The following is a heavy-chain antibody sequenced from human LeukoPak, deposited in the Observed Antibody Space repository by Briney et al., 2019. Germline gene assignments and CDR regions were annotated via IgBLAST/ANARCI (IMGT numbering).Heavy chain of an antibody. D-gene: IGHD6-13*01. V-gene: IGHV4-39*01. Sequence: SETRSLTCTVSGGSISSGYHYWGWIRQPPGKGLEWIGSIYESGRPHYNPSLRSRITISVDTSKNQFSLELSSVTTADTAVYYCARGDSSSWSLFDYWGQGTLVTVSS. CDR1: GGSISSGYHY. J-gene: IGHJ4*02. CDR3: ARGDSSSWSLFDY. CDR2: IYESGRP.